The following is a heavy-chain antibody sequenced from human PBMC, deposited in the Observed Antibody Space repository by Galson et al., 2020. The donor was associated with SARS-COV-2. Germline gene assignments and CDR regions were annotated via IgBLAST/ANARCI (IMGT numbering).Heavy chain of an antibody. CDR2: IVTDGST. CDR3: ARRRHCCDGTCYGMDV. J-gene: IGHJ6*02. D-gene: IGHD2-15*01. V-gene: IGHV3-66*02. CDR1: GFTVSDDY. Sequence: GESLKISCAASGFTVSDDYVNWVRQAPGKGLEWVSGIVTDGSTHYRDSVKGRFIISRDNSKNTLGLQMNSLGSEDTAVYYCARRRHCCDGTCYGMDVWGQGTTVIVSS.